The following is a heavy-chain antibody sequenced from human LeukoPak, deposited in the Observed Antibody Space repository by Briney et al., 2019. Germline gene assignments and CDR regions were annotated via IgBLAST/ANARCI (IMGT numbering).Heavy chain of an antibody. CDR2: IYYSGST. Sequence: SETLSLTCTVSGGSISSYYWSWIRQPPGKGLEWIGYIYYSGSTNYNPSLKSRVTISVDTSKNQFSLKLSSVTAADTAVYYCARTPRYYYGSGSYYKGGDYYYGMDVWGQGTTVTVSS. CDR3: ARTPRYYYGSGSYYKGGDYYYGMDV. J-gene: IGHJ6*02. D-gene: IGHD3-10*01. CDR1: GGSISSYY. V-gene: IGHV4-59*08.